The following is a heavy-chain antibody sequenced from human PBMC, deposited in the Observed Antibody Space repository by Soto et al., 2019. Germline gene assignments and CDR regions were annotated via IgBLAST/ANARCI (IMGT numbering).Heavy chain of an antibody. Sequence: SETLSLTCAVYGGSFSGYSWTWIRQPPGTGLEWIGEINHSGSTNYNPSLKSRVTISVDTSKSQFSLKLTSVTAADTAVYYGARRWGTCFDFWGQGTLVTVSS. CDR1: GGSFSGYS. V-gene: IGHV4-34*01. D-gene: IGHD7-27*01. CDR3: ARRWGTCFDF. CDR2: INHSGST. J-gene: IGHJ4*02.